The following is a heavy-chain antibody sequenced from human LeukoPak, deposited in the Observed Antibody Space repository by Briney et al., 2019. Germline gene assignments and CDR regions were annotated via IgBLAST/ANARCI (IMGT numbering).Heavy chain of an antibody. V-gene: IGHV3-33*03. J-gene: IGHJ4*02. CDR2: IWYDGSNK. D-gene: IGHD3-10*01. CDR1: GFTFSTYG. CDR3: ASSPPMVRGVIRY. Sequence: GGSLRLSCAASGFTFSTYGMHWVRQAPGKGLEWVAVIWYDGSNKYYADSVKGRFTISRDNAKNSLYLQMNSLRAEDTAVYYCASSPPMVRGVIRYWGQGTLVTVSS.